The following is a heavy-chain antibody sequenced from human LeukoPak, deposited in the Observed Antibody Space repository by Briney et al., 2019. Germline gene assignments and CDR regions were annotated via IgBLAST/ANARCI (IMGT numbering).Heavy chain of an antibody. D-gene: IGHD3-10*01. CDR2: INHSGST. V-gene: IGHV4-34*01. J-gene: IGHJ6*03. CDR3: ARRWVPYLAVRGVMNYYYMDV. CDR1: GGSFSGYY. Sequence: SETLSLTCAVYGGSFSGYYWSWIRQPPGKGLEWIGEINHSGSTNYNPSLKSRVTISVDTSKNQFSLKLSSVTAADTAVYYCARRWVPYLAVRGVMNYYYMDVWGKGTTVTISS.